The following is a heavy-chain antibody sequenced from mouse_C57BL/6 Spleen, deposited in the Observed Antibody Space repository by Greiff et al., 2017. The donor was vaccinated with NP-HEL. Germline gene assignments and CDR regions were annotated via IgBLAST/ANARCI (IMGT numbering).Heavy chain of an antibody. J-gene: IGHJ1*03. D-gene: IGHD1-2*01. CDR1: GYTFTDYE. V-gene: IGHV1-15*01. Sequence: QVQLQQSGAELVRPGASVTLSCKASGYTFTDYEMHWVKQTPVHGLEWIGAIDPETGGTAYNQKFKGKAILTADKSSSTAYMELRSLTSEDSAVYYCTRGDGRYFDVWGTGTTVTVSS. CDR3: TRGDGRYFDV. CDR2: IDPETGGT.